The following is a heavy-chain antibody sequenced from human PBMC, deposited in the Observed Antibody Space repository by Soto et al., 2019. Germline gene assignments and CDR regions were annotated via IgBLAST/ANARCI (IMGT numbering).Heavy chain of an antibody. D-gene: IGHD3-22*01. J-gene: IGHJ4*02. V-gene: IGHV4-61*01. CDR3: ARDNYYDSSGPPAY. Sequence: SETLSLTCTVSGGSVSGGSYFWSWVRQPPGKGLEWIGYFYYSGSTKYNPSLKSRVTILEDTSKNQFSLKLNSVTAADTAVYYCARDNYYDSSGPPAYWGQGTLVTVSS. CDR2: FYYSGST. CDR1: GGSVSGGSYF.